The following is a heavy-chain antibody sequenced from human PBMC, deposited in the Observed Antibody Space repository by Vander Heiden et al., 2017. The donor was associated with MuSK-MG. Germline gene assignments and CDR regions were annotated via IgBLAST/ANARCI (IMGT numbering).Heavy chain of an antibody. CDR2: ISGSGGSK. D-gene: IGHD3-22*01. CDR1: GFTFSSYA. CDR3: GRGLWIVVVISHDY. J-gene: IGHJ4*01. Sequence: EVQLVESGGGLVQPGGSLRLSCAASGFTFSSYAMSCVRQAPGKGLEWVSAISGSGGSKYYADAVKGRFTISRDNSKNTLHLQMHRLRPQDTAVYYCGRGLWIVVVISHDYW. V-gene: IGHV3-23*04.